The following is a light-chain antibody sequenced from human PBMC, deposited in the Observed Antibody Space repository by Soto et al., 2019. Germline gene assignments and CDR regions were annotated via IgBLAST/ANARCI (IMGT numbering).Light chain of an antibody. J-gene: IGLJ1*01. CDR2: KDS. V-gene: IGLV3-25*02. Sequence: SSDLTHPPSVSVSPGQTARITCSGDALPKQYAYWYQQKPGQAPVLVIYKDSERPSGIPERFSGSSSGTTVTLTISGVQAEDEADYYCQSADSSGTYVFGTGTKVTVL. CDR3: QSADSSGTYV. CDR1: ALPKQY.